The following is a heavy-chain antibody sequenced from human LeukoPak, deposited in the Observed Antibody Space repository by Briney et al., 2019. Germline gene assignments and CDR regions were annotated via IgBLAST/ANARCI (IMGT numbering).Heavy chain of an antibody. D-gene: IGHD3-3*01. V-gene: IGHV3-7*01. CDR2: IKQDGSEK. CDR3: ARDTGSNYDFWSGYSN. Sequence: GGTLRLSCAASGFTFSRYWISWVRQAPGKGLEWVANIKQDGSEKYYVDSAKGGFTVSRDNAKNSLYLQMNSLRAEDTAVYYCARDTGSNYDFWSGYSNWGQGTLVTVSS. J-gene: IGHJ4*02. CDR1: GFTFSRYW.